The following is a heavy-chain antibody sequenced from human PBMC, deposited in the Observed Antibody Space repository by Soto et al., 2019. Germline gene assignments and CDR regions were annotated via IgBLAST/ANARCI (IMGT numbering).Heavy chain of an antibody. J-gene: IGHJ3*01. V-gene: IGHV3-13*04. CDR3: AREQTGGGLRGFDL. CDR2: IDAAGAT. Sequence: EVQLVESGGGLVQPGGSLRLSCAASGFTFSSHDMQWVRQVTGKGLEWVSGIDAAGATYYPASVKGRFTISRENVENSFHLQMNSLRADDTAIYYCAREQTGGGLRGFDLWGQGTMVTVSS. D-gene: IGHD7-27*01. CDR1: GFTFSSHD.